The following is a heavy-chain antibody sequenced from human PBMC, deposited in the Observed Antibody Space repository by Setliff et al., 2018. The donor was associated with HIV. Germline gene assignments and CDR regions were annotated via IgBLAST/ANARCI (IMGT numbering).Heavy chain of an antibody. V-gene: IGHV4-59*08. CDR3: ARAPTGELDF. Sequence: SETLSLTCTVSGDSISGYYWSWIRQSPGKGLEWIGFIYETGSTYYNPSLKSRVTISLDTSNDRFSLRLSSVTAADTAVYYCARAPTGELDFWGQGTLVTVSS. CDR1: GDSISGYY. CDR2: IYETGST. J-gene: IGHJ4*02. D-gene: IGHD7-27*01.